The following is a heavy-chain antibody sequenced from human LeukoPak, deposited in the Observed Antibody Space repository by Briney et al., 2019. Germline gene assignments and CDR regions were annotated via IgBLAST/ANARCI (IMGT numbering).Heavy chain of an antibody. J-gene: IGHJ4*02. D-gene: IGHD6-6*01. CDR3: ASSFSSSNY. CDR2: ISGSGGST. V-gene: IGHV3-23*01. CDR1: GFTFSSYG. Sequence: GGSLRLSCAASGFTFSSYGMSWVRQAPGKGLEWVSAISGSGGSTYYADSVKGRFTISRDNAKNSLYLQMNSLRAEDTAVYYCASSFSSSNYWGQGTLVTVSS.